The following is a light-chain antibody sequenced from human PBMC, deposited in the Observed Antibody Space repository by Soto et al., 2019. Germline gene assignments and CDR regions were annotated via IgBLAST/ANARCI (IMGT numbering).Light chain of an antibody. J-gene: IGKJ1*01. CDR2: GAS. V-gene: IGKV3-15*01. CDR1: QSVSSSY. Sequence: EIVLTQSPGTLSLSPGERATLSCRASQSVSSSYLAWYQQKPGQAPRLLIYGASTRATGIPARFSGSGSGTEFTLTISSLQSEDFAVYYCQQYNKWPPFGQGTKVDI. CDR3: QQYNKWPP.